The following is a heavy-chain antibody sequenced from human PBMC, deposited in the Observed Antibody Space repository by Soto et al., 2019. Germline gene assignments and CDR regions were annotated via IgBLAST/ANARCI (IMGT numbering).Heavy chain of an antibody. J-gene: IGHJ4*02. CDR3: ANRAYAGASYMYYFDY. CDR1: GFTFSSYG. Sequence: EVQLLESGGGLLQPGGSLRLSCAASGFTFSSYGMSWVRQAPGKGLEWVSAISGSGDSTYYPDSVKGRFTISRDNSKNTLYLQMNSLRAEDTAVYYCANRAYAGASYMYYFDYWGQGTLVTVSS. V-gene: IGHV3-23*01. D-gene: IGHD2-2*01. CDR2: ISGSGDST.